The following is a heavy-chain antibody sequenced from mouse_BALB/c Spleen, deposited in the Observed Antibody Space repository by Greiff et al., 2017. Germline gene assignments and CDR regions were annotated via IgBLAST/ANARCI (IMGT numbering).Heavy chain of an antibody. Sequence: VQLVESGAELARPGASVKMSCKASGYTFTSYTMHWVKQRPGQGLEWIGYINPSSGYTNYNQKFKDKATLTADKSSSTAYMQLSSLTSEDSAVYYCARVELDYFDYWGQGTTLTVSS. CDR2: INPSSGYT. CDR1: GYTFTSYT. CDR3: ARVELDYFDY. V-gene: IGHV1-4*01. D-gene: IGHD4-1*01. J-gene: IGHJ2*01.